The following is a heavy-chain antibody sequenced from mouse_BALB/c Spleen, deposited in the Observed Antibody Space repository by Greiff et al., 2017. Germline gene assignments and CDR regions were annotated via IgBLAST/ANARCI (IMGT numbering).Heavy chain of an antibody. D-gene: IGHD2-14*01. CDR3: AEVHYAMDY. Sequence: QVHVKQSGAELVRPGTSVKISCKASGYTFTNYWLGWVKQRPGHGLEWIGDIYPGGGYTNYNEKFKGKATLTADTSSSTAYMQLSSLTSEDSAVYVCAEVHYAMDYWGQGTSVTVSS. CDR2: IYPGGGYT. V-gene: IGHV1-63*02. J-gene: IGHJ4*01. CDR1: GYTFTNYW.